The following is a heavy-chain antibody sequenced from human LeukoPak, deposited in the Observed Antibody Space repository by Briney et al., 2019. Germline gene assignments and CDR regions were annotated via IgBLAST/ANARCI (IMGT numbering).Heavy chain of an antibody. CDR2: IRYDGSNK. CDR1: GFTFSSYG. J-gene: IGHJ4*02. V-gene: IGHV3-30*02. D-gene: IGHD6-19*01. Sequence: GGSLRLSCAASGFTFSSYGMHWVRQAPGKGLEWVAFIRYDGSNKYYADSVKGRFTISRDNSKNTLYLQMNSLRAEDTAVYYCARTPYSSGWYDVHYFDHWGQGTLVTVSS. CDR3: ARTPYSSGWYDVHYFDH.